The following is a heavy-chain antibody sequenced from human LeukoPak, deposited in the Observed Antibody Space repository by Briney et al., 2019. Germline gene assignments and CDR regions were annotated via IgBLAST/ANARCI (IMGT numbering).Heavy chain of an antibody. J-gene: IGHJ4*02. CDR3: ARDFYCSSYSCSFDC. D-gene: IGHD2-2*01. CDR1: GDSVSTNSAA. Sequence: SQTLSLACAISGDSVSTNSAAWICMRPSPSRGLEWLGRTYYRSQWYNEYAASVNSRITINPDTSKNQFSLHLNSVTPEDTAVYYCARDFYCSSYSCSFDCWGQGTLVTVSS. CDR2: TYYRSQWYN. V-gene: IGHV6-1*01.